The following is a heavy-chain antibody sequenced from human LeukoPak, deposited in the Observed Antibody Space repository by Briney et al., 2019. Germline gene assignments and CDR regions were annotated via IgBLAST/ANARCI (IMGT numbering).Heavy chain of an antibody. CDR2: INPNSGGT. CDR1: GYTLIGYY. J-gene: IGHJ4*02. V-gene: IGHV1-2*02. D-gene: IGHD4-23*01. CDR3: ARDLYGGTSATFDY. Sequence: ASVKVSCMASGYTLIGYYMHWVRQAPAQGLDWMGWINPNSGGTYYAQKFQGRVHMTSDTSISTAYMELSRLRSDNTAVYYCARDLYGGTSATFDYWGQGTLVTVSS.